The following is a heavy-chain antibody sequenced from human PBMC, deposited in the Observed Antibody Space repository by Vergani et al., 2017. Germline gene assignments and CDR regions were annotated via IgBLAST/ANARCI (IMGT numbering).Heavy chain of an antibody. Sequence: QVQLQESGPGLVKPSGTLSLTCAVSGGSISSSNWWCWVRQPPGKGLEWIGEIYHSGSTNYNPYLKRRVTISVDKSKNQFSLKLSAVTAADTAVYYCASLVGYCSSTSCYSSDYWGQGTLVTVSS. V-gene: IGHV4-4*02. J-gene: IGHJ4*02. CDR1: GGSISSSNW. CDR3: ASLVGYCSSTSCYSSDY. D-gene: IGHD2-2*01. CDR2: IYHSGST.